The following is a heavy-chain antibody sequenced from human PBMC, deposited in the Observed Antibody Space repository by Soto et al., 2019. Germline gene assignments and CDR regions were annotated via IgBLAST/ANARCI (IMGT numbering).Heavy chain of an antibody. Sequence: ASVKVSCKASGYTFIGYYIHWMRQAPGQGLEWMGWINPNSGDTNYVQKFEGWVTMTRDTSLSTAYMELSRLKSDDTAAYYCARSQAVAAYYHSGMDVWGQGTTVTVSS. CDR3: ARSQAVAAYYHSGMDV. V-gene: IGHV1-2*04. D-gene: IGHD6-19*01. J-gene: IGHJ6*02. CDR1: GYTFIGYY. CDR2: INPNSGDT.